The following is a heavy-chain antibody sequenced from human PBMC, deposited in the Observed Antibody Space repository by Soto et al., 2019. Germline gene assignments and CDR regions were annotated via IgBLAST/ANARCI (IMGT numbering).Heavy chain of an antibody. J-gene: IGHJ6*02. CDR1: GGSFSGYY. Sequence: SETLSLTCAVYGGSFSGYYWSWIRQPPGKGLEWIGEINHSGSTNYNPSLKSRVTISVDTSKNQFSLKLSSVTAADTAVYYCARDSGYSYGYRSRHYGMDVWGQGTTVTVSS. CDR2: INHSGST. V-gene: IGHV4-34*01. CDR3: ARDSGYSYGYRSRHYGMDV. D-gene: IGHD5-18*01.